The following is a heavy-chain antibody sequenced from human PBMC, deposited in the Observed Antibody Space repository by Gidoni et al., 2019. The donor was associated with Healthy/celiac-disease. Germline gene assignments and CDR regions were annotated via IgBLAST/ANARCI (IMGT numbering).Heavy chain of an antibody. D-gene: IGHD2-8*01. V-gene: IGHV1-69*06. CDR3: ARGAYCTNGVCYTKYFDI. Sequence: QVQLVQSGAEVKKPGSSVKVSCKASGGTFSSYSSSWVRRAPGQGLVWMGGIIPIFGTANYAQKFQGRVTITADKSTSTAYMELSSLRSEDTAVYYCARGAYCTNGVCYTKYFDIWGRGTLVTVSS. CDR1: GGTFSSYS. J-gene: IGHJ2*01. CDR2: IIPIFGTA.